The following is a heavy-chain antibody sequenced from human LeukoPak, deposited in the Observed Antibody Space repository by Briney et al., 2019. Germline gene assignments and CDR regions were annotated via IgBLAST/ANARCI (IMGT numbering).Heavy chain of an antibody. CDR3: ARLGDYCDSSGYVLIFDY. CDR2: IYPGDSDT. CDR1: GYSFTSYW. J-gene: IGHJ4*02. D-gene: IGHD3-22*01. Sequence: GESLKISCKGSGYSFTSYWIGWVRQMPGKGLEWMGIIYPGDSDTRYSPSFQGQVTISADKSISTAYLQWSSLKASDTAMYYCARLGDYCDSSGYVLIFDYWGQGTLVTVSS. V-gene: IGHV5-51*01.